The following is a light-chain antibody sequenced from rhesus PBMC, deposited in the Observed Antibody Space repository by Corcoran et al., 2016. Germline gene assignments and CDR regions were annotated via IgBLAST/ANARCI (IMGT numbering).Light chain of an antibody. CDR2: GTS. Sequence: EIVLTQSPTSMAVSQGERVTISCTASSSISTSYLHWYKQKLGFPPTLLGYGTSRRASGVPDRVSGSGSGTSYTLTLSSMEAEDGAIYYCQQGNSFPRTFGQGTKVEFK. CDR1: SSISTS. J-gene: IGKJ1*01. CDR3: QQGNSFPRT. V-gene: IGKV3-17*03.